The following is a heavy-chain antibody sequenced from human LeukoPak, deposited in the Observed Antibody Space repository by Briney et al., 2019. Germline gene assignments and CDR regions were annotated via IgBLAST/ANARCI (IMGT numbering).Heavy chain of an antibody. J-gene: IGHJ3*02. CDR2: VYTSGST. CDR3: ARLITGTTTAFDI. Sequence: SETLSLTCTVSGGSISGYYWSWIRQPAGKGLEWIGRVYTSGSTHYNPSLKSRVTMSVDTSRNQFSLKLSSVTAADTAVYYCARLITGTTTAFDIWGQGTMVTVSS. D-gene: IGHD1-7*01. V-gene: IGHV4-4*07. CDR1: GGSISGYY.